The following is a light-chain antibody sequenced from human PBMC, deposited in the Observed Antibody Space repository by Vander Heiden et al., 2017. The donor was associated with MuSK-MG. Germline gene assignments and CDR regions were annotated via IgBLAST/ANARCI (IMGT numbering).Light chain of an antibody. V-gene: IGKV1-5*01. CDR1: QSISTW. J-gene: IGKJ2*01. CDR2: DAS. CDR3: QQYDTSQYT. Sequence: DIQMTQSPSTLAASVGDRVSITCRASQSISTWLAWYQQKPGKAPKLLIFDASKLEIGVPSRFSGRGSGTEFTLTISSLQPDDFATYYCQQYDTSQYTFGQGTKLEIK.